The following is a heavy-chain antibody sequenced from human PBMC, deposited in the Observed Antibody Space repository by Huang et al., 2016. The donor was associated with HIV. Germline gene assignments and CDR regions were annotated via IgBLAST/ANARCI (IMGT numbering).Heavy chain of an antibody. CDR3: AREAPGVGLTY. CDR2: IYYSGST. D-gene: IGHD1-26*01. J-gene: IGHJ4*02. CDR1: GGSVRSGSYY. V-gene: IGHV4-61*01. Sequence: QVQLQESGPGLVKPSETLSLTCTASGGSVRSGSYYWRWIRQPPGNGLECMGYIYYSGSTNYNPSLKRRVTISVDTSKNQFSLKLSSVTAADTAVYYCAREAPGVGLTYWGQGTLVTVSS.